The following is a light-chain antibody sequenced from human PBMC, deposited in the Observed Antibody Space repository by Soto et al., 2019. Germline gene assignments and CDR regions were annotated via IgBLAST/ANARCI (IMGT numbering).Light chain of an antibody. CDR2: GAS. CDR1: QSVSSN. J-gene: IGKJ1*01. CDR3: QQYNNWPET. V-gene: IGKV3-15*01. Sequence: EIVMMQSPATLSVSPGERATLSCRASQSVSSNLAWYQQKPGQAPRLLIYGASTRATGIPARFSGSGSGTEFTLTISSLQSEDFVVYYCQQYNNWPETFGQGTKVEIK.